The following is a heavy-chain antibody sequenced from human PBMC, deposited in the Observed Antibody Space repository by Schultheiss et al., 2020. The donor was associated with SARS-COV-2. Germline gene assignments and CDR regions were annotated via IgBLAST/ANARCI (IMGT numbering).Heavy chain of an antibody. J-gene: IGHJ4*02. Sequence: GESLKISCAASGFTFSSYSMNWVRQAPGKGLVWVSRINSDGSSTSYADSVKGRFTISRDNSKNTLYLQMNSLRAEDTAVYYCAKVPDYWGQGTLVTVSS. V-gene: IGHV3-74*01. CDR3: AKVPDY. CDR1: GFTFSSYS. CDR2: INSDGSST.